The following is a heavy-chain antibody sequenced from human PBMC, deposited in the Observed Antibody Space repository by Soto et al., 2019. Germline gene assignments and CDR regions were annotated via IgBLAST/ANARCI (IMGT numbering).Heavy chain of an antibody. V-gene: IGHV4-30-4*01. CDR3: ARGGACGGDCYSEDAFDI. D-gene: IGHD2-21*02. CDR1: GGTISRVDYY. CDR2: IYYSGST. J-gene: IGHJ3*02. Sequence: SETLSLTCTVSGGTISRVDYYWCWIRQPPGKGLEWIGYIYYSGSTYYNPSLKSRVTISVDTSKNQFSLKLSSVTAADTAVYYCARGGACGGDCYSEDAFDIWGQGTMVT.